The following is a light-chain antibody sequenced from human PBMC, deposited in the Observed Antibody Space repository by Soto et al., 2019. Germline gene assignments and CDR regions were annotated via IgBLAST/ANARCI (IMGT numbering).Light chain of an antibody. J-gene: IGKJ1*01. CDR3: QQYNSYSPRT. Sequence: DIQMTQSPSSLSASVGDGVTITFRASQGINNYLAWYQQKPGKVPVLLIYSASTLKSGVPSRFSGRGAGTDFTLTISNLQPDDFAAYYCQQYNSYSPRTFGQGTKVDIK. CDR2: SAS. CDR1: QGINNY. V-gene: IGKV1-27*01.